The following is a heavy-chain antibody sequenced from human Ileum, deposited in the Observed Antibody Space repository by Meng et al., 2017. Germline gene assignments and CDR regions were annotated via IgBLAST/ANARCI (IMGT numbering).Heavy chain of an antibody. CDR3: TRGGFGYSVPFDF. V-gene: IGHV4-31*03. D-gene: IGHD5/OR15-5a*01. Sequence: QVQLQESGPGLVKPSQTLSLTCRVSGASLSTGGYYWGWIRQQPGKGLEWIGYSYYDGSSYYNPSLKSRPIISLDASKSQFSLRLTSMTAADTAIYYCTRGGFGYSVPFDFWGQVTLVTVSS. CDR2: SYYDGSS. CDR1: GASLSTGGYY. J-gene: IGHJ4*02.